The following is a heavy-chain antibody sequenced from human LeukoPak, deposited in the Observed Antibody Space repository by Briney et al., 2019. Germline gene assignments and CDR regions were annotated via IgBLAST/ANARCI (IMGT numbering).Heavy chain of an antibody. CDR3: ARASYSYDINGWVPFDY. V-gene: IGHV4-39*07. Sequence: SETLSLTCTVSGGSIRSSSYYWGWIRQSPGKGLEWIGNIYYSGSTYYNPSLKSRVTISVDASKNQFSLKLSSVIAADTAVYYCARASYSYDINGWVPFDYWGQGTLVTVSS. J-gene: IGHJ4*02. D-gene: IGHD3-22*01. CDR2: IYYSGST. CDR1: GGSIRSSSYY.